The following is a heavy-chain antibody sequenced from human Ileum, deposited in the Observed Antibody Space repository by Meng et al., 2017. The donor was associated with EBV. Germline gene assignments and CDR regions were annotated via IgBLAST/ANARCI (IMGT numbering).Heavy chain of an antibody. CDR3: ARDPTGGEDHQRV. D-gene: IGHD1-14*01. J-gene: IGHJ4*02. V-gene: IGHV4-4*02. CDR2: IYHSGIT. Sequence: QVLLQEAGQGLVKPSGTLSLPCAVSGGSISSSNGWSWVRQPPGKGLEWIGKIYHSGITIYNPSLKSRVTMSVDNSKNQFSLKLNSMTAADTAVYYCARDPTGGEDHQRVWGQGTLVTVSS. CDR1: GGSISSSNG.